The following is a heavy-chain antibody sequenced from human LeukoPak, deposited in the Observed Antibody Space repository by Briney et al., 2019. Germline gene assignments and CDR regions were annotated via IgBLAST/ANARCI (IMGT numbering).Heavy chain of an antibody. V-gene: IGHV1-8*03. CDR1: GYTFTSYD. Sequence: GASVKVSCKASGYTFTSYDINWVRQATGQGLEWMGWMNPNSGNTGYAQKFQGRVTITRITSITTTYMELSSLRSEDTAVYYCVRRSAYGSGSYYVDYWGQGTLVTVSS. CDR2: MNPNSGNT. J-gene: IGHJ4*02. D-gene: IGHD3-10*01. CDR3: VRRSAYGSGSYYVDY.